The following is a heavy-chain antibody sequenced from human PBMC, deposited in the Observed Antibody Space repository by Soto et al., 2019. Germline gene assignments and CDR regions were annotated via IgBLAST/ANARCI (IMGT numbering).Heavy chain of an antibody. CDR2: IIPIFGTA. CDR3: ARESCIAGAGQEDWFES. J-gene: IGHJ5*01. Sequence: SVKASCKASGGTFSSYAISWVRQSPVQGLEWMGGIIPIFGTANYAQKFQGRVTITADESTSTAYMELSSLRSEDTAVYYCARESCIAGAGQEDWFESCGQATRLTVAS. D-gene: IGHD6-19*01. CDR1: GGTFSSYA. V-gene: IGHV1-69*13.